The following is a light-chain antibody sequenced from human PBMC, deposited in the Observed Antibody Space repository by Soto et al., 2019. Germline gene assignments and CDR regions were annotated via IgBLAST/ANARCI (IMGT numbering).Light chain of an antibody. CDR1: SSDVGGYNY. J-gene: IGLJ2*01. Sequence: QSVLTQPASVSGSPGQSITISCTGSSSDVGGYNYVSWYQQHPGKAPKLMIYEVSNRPSGISNRFSGSKSGNTASLTLSGLPAEDEADYYCSLYTSSSTLVFGGGTKLTVL. CDR2: EVS. CDR3: SLYTSSSTLV. V-gene: IGLV2-14*01.